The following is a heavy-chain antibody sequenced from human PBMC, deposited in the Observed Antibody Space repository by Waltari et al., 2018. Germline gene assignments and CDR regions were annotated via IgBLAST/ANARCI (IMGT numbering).Heavy chain of an antibody. J-gene: IGHJ4*02. CDR1: GSTFTGYY. CDR2: ISPKSGGT. CDR3: ARELDYGDSPFAY. V-gene: IGHV1-2*02. D-gene: IGHD4-17*01. Sequence: QVQLVQSGAEVKKPGASVKVSCKTSGSTFTGYYMHWVRQAPGQGLEWMGWISPKSGGTNYAQKFQGRVTMTRDTSISTAYMEMSRLTSDDTAVYYCARELDYGDSPFAYWGQGTLVTVSS.